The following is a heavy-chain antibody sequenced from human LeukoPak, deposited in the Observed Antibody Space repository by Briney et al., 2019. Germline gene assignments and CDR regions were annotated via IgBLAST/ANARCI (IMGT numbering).Heavy chain of an antibody. Sequence: GGSLRLSCAASGFTFSRYWMNWVRQAPGKGLEWVASLNQDGSEKYYVDYVKGRFTTSRDNAKSSLFLQMNTLRAEDTAVYYCATSGWGLRTPFDYWGQGTLVTVSS. CDR3: ATSGWGLRTPFDY. V-gene: IGHV3-7*02. CDR1: GFTFSRYW. J-gene: IGHJ4*02. CDR2: LNQDGSEK. D-gene: IGHD1-26*01.